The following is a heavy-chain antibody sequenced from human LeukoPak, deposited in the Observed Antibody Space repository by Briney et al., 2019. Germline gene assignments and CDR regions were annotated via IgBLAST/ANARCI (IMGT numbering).Heavy chain of an antibody. J-gene: IGHJ4*02. Sequence: GGSLRLSCAASGFTFDDYAMHWVRQVPGKGLEWVSGISWDSSSIGYADSVKGRFTISRDNAKKSLYLQMNSLRADDTAFYYCGKDVAPYYYDSSGYPENWGQGTLVTDSS. D-gene: IGHD3-22*01. CDR2: ISWDSSSI. CDR3: GKDVAPYYYDSSGYPEN. V-gene: IGHV3-9*01. CDR1: GFTFDDYA.